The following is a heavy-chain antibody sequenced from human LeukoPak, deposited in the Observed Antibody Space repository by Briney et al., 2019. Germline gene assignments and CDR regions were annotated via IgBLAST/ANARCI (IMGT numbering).Heavy chain of an antibody. J-gene: IGHJ3*02. D-gene: IGHD3-10*01. Sequence: ASLKVSCKAAGYTFTGYYMHWVRQAPGQGLGWMGWINPNSGGTNYAQKFQGRVTMTRDTSISTAYMELSRLTSDDTAVYYCARDPTIGGADVFDIWGQGTMVTVSS. CDR3: ARDPTIGGADVFDI. CDR2: INPNSGGT. V-gene: IGHV1-2*02. CDR1: GYTFTGYY.